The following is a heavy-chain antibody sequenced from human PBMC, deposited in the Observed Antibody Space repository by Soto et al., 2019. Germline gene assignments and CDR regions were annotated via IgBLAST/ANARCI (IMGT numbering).Heavy chain of an antibody. V-gene: IGHV4-34*01. D-gene: IGHD6-13*01. CDR2: INHSGSS. CDR1: GGSFSNNY. CDR3: ARGREGYSSSWYVD. Sequence: PSETLSLTCAVYGGSFSNNYWSWIRQPPGKGLEWIGEINHSGSSNYNPSLKSRVTISVDTSRNQFSLKLSSVTAADTAVYYCARGREGYSSSWYVDWGQGTLVTVS. J-gene: IGHJ4*02.